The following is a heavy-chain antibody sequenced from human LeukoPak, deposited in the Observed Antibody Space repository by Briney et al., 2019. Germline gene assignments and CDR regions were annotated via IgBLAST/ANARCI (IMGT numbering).Heavy chain of an antibody. J-gene: IGHJ4*02. D-gene: IGHD6-19*01. CDR3: ARDYSSG. V-gene: IGHV3-21*01. CDR1: GFTFSDYS. CDR2: ITSGSNYI. Sequence: KPGGSLRLSCAGSGFTFSDYSMNWVRQAPGKGLEWVSSITSGSNYIYYADSVKGRFTVSRDNAESSLYLQMSSLRAEDTAVYYRARDYSSGWGQGTLVTVSS.